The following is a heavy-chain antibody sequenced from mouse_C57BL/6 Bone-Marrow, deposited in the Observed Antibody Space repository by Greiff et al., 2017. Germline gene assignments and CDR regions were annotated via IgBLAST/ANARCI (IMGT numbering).Heavy chain of an antibody. CDR1: GFTFSSYG. V-gene: IGHV5-6*01. CDR3: ARQNYYGSSYPTCAY. CDR2: ISSGGSYT. Sequence: EVKLMESGGDLVKPGGSLKLSCAASGFTFSSYGMSWVRQTPDKRLEWVATISSGGSYTYYPDSVKGRFTISRDNAKNTLYLQMSRLKSEDTAMYYCARQNYYGSSYPTCAYWGQGTLVTVSA. D-gene: IGHD1-1*01. J-gene: IGHJ3*01.